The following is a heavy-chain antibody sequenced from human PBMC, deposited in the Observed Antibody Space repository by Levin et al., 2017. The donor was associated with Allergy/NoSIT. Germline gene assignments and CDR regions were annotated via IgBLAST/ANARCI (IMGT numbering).Heavy chain of an antibody. CDR3: ARESADYGGTYYFDY. J-gene: IGHJ4*02. CDR2: IWYDGSNK. V-gene: IGHV3-33*01. Sequence: GGSLRLSCAASGFTFSSYGMHWVRQAPGKGLEWVAVIWYDGSNKYYADSVKGRFTISRDNSKNTLYLQMNSLRAEDTAVYYCARESADYGGTYYFDYWGQGTLVTVSS. CDR1: GFTFSSYG. D-gene: IGHD4-23*01.